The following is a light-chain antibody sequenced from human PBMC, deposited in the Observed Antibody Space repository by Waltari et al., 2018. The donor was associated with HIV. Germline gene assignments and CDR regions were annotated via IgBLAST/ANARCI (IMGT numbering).Light chain of an antibody. V-gene: IGLV1-44*01. J-gene: IGLJ2*01. CDR2: GKN. Sequence: QSVLTQPPSASGTPDQRVTISCSGTTSNIGRNTVSWFQQFPGTAPKVLIYGKNQRPSGVPDRVAGSKSGTSASLAISGLQSEDEADYYCASWDDSLNGPVFGGGTKLTVV. CDR3: ASWDDSLNGPV. CDR1: TSNIGRNT.